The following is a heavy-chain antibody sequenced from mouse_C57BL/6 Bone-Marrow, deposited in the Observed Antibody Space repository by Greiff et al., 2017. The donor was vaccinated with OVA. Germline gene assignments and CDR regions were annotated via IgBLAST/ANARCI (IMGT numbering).Heavy chain of an antibody. CDR3: TREGSSSGKFAY. CDR1: GFTFSDAW. J-gene: IGHJ3*01. D-gene: IGHD3-2*02. V-gene: IGHV6-6*01. CDR2: IRNKANNHAT. Sequence: EVKLVESGGGLVQPGGSMKLSCAASGFTFSDAWMDWVRQSPEKGLEWVAEIRNKANNHATYYAESVKGRFTISRDDSKSSVYLQMNSLRAEDTGIYYCTREGSSSGKFAYWGQGTLVTVSA.